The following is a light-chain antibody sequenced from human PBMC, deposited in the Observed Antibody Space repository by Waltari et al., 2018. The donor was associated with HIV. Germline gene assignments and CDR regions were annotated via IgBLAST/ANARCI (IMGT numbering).Light chain of an antibody. Sequence: DIQMTQSPSSLSASVGDRVTITCRASEDIRTFLAWYQQKSGKVPKLLIYSASTLLSGVTSRFSGGGSGTDFSLTINNLQPEDAGTYYCQKYNSAPRTFGRGTIVEI. CDR1: EDIRTF. V-gene: IGKV1-27*01. CDR2: SAS. CDR3: QKYNSAPRT. J-gene: IGKJ2*01.